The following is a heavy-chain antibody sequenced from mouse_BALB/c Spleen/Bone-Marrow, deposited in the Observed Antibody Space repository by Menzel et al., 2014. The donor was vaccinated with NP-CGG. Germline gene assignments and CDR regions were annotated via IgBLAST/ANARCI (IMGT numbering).Heavy chain of an antibody. V-gene: IGHV1S132*01. D-gene: IGHD2-4*01. CDR2: IFPGTDTT. Sequence: VQVVESGAEEVNPGASVKLSCRTSGYTFTNYWIQWVKQRPGQGLGWIGEIFPGTDTTYYNEKFKDKATLTIDTSSSKAYMQLSNLTSEDSAVYFCARNYDYDEGAWFTYWGQGTLVTVSA. CDR1: GYTFTNYW. J-gene: IGHJ3*01. CDR3: ARNYDYDEGAWFTY.